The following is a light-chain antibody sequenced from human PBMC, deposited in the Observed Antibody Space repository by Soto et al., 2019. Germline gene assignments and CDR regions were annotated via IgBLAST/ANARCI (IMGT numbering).Light chain of an antibody. CDR2: GAS. CDR1: QSVNNN. J-gene: IGKJ5*01. V-gene: IGKV3-15*01. CDR3: QQYYNWPLS. Sequence: EIILTQSPASLSVSPGERATLSCRASQSVNNNLAWYQQKPGQAPRLLIYGASTRATGIPGRFRGSGSGTEFTLTITSLQSEDSALYYCQQYYNWPLSFGQGTRLEIK.